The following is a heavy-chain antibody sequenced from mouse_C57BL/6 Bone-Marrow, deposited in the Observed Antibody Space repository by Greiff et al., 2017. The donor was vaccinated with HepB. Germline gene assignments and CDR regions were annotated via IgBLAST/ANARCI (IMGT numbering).Heavy chain of an antibody. V-gene: IGHV3-6*01. CDR1: GYSITSGYY. CDR2: ISYDGSN. CDR3: ARVIYYYGSSPYWYFDV. J-gene: IGHJ1*03. Sequence: VQLKESGPGLVKPSQSLSLTCSVTGYSITSGYYWNWIRQFPGNKLEWMGYISYDGSNNYNPSLKNRISITRDTSKNQFFLKLNSVTTEDTATYYCARVIYYYGSSPYWYFDVWGTGTTVTVSS. D-gene: IGHD1-1*01.